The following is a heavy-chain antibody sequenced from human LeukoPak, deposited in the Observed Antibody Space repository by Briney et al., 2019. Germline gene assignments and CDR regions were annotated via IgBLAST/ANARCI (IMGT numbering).Heavy chain of an antibody. CDR2: IYYTGNT. D-gene: IGHD3-10*02. J-gene: IGHJ4*02. CDR1: GGSTSDYY. V-gene: IGHV4-4*07. CDR3: ARGGTLFTYFDS. Sequence: SSETLSLTCSVSGGSTSDYYWNWIRQPAGQGLEWLGRIYYTGNTAYNPSLESRLTMSLDTAKNQFSVKVTSVTAADTAVYYCARGGTLFTYFDSWGQGTLVTVSS.